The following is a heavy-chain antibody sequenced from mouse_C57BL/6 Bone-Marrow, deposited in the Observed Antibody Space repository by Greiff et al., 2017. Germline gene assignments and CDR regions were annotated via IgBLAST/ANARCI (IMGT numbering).Heavy chain of an antibody. D-gene: IGHD1-1*01. CDR1: GYTFTSYW. CDR2: IDPSDSYT. V-gene: IGHV1-69*01. Sequence: QVQLQQPGAELVMPGASVKLSCKASGYTFTSYWMHWVQQRPGQGLEWIGEIDPSDSYTNYNQKFKGKSTLTVDKSSSTAYMQLSSLTSEDSAVYYCATLFYFDYWGQGTTLTVSS. CDR3: ATLFYFDY. J-gene: IGHJ2*01.